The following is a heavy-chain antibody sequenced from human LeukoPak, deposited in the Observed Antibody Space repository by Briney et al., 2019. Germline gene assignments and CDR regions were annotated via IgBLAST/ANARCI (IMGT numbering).Heavy chain of an antibody. CDR1: GITLSNYG. D-gene: IGHD2-8*01. Sequence: GGSLRLSCAVSGITLSNYGMSWVRQAPGKGLEWVSAISGSGGSTYYADSVKGRFTISRDNSKNTLYLQMNSLRAEDAAVYYCAKFQGVYAMDWFDPWGQGTLVTVSS. CDR2: ISGSGGST. CDR3: AKFQGVYAMDWFDP. V-gene: IGHV3-23*01. J-gene: IGHJ5*02.